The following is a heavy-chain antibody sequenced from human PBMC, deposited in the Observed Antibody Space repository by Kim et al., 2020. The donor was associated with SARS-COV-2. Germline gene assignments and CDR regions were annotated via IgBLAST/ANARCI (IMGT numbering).Heavy chain of an antibody. CDR3: AKDLQLAVAGNGSSDY. V-gene: IGHV3-30*18. CDR2: ISYDGSNK. CDR1: GFTFSSYG. J-gene: IGHJ4*02. Sequence: GGSLRLSCAASGFTFSSYGMHWVRQAPGKGLEWVAVISYDGSNKYYADSVKGRFTISRDNSKTTLYLQMNNLRAEDTAVYYWAKDLQLAVAGNGSSDYWGQGTLVTVSS. D-gene: IGHD6-19*01.